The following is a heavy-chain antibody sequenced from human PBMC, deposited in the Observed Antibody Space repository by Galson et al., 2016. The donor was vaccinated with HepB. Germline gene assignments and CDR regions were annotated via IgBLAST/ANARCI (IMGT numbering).Heavy chain of an antibody. J-gene: IGHJ4*02. CDR2: SDQSGIT. CDR1: GGSFSGYY. Sequence: SETLSLTCAVYGGSFSGYYWHWIRQPPGKGLEWIGESDQSGITKYNPSLKSRVIVSLDTSKNQLSLRLRSVTAADTAVYYCKMWVPLEKFDYWGQGTLATVPS. D-gene: IGHD3-3*01. V-gene: IGHV4-34*01. CDR3: KMWVPLEKFDY.